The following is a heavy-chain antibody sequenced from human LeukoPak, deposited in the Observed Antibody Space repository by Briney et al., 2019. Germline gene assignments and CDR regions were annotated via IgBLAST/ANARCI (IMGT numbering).Heavy chain of an antibody. V-gene: IGHV3-53*01. J-gene: IGHJ4*02. CDR2: IYSGGST. Sequence: PGGSLRLTCAASGFTVSSNYMSWVRQAPGKGLEWVSVIYSGGSTYYADSVKGRFTISRDNSKNTLYLQMNSLRAEDTAVYYCAASRSSKQPPFDYWGQGTLVTVSS. CDR1: GFTVSSNY. CDR3: AASRSSKQPPFDY. D-gene: IGHD6-6*01.